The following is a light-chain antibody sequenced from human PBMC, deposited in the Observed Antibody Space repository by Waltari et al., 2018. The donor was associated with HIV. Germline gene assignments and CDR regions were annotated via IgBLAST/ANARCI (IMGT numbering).Light chain of an antibody. CDR3: ATWDDSLSGPV. CDR1: SSPIGNTY. Sequence: QSVLTQPPSASGTPGHRVTLSCSGSSSPIGNTYVSWYQQLPGTAPKRLIYRNNHRPSGVPDRFSGSKSDTSASLAISGLRSEDEADYFCATWDDSLSGPVFGGGTKLTVL. V-gene: IGLV1-47*01. J-gene: IGLJ3*02. CDR2: RNN.